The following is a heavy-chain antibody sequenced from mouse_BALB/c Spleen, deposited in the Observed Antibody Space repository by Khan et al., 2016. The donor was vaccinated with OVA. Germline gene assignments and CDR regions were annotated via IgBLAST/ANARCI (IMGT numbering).Heavy chain of an antibody. CDR3: GDHLNGSLAY. CDR2: ISSGGDYT. J-gene: IGHJ3*01. CDR1: GFTFSSYS. V-gene: IGHV5-6*01. Sequence: EVELVESGGDLVKPGGSLKLSCAASGFTFSSYSMSWVRQTPDKRLEWVASISSGGDYTYYPDSVKGRFTISRDNAKNTLYLQMSALNSEDTAMYYCGDHLNGSLAYWGQGTLVTVSA.